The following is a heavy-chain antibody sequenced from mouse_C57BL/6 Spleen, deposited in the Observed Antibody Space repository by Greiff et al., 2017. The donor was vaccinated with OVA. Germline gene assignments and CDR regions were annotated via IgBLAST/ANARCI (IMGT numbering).Heavy chain of an antibody. CDR2: ICSGGSTI. CDR1: GFTFSGYG. Sequence: EVKVVQSGRGLVKPGGSLKLSCAASGFTFSGYGMHWVRQAPGKGLEWVAYICSGGSTIYYAGTVKGRFTISRDNAKNTLLLQMTRLRCEDTDRYYCSRNECAYWGKGTLGTVP. V-gene: IGHV5-17*01. CDR3: SRNECAY. J-gene: IGHJ3*01.